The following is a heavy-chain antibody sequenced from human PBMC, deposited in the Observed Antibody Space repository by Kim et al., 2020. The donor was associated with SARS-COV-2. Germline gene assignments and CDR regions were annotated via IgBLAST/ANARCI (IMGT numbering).Heavy chain of an antibody. V-gene: IGHV1-8*01. Sequence: ASVKVSCKASGYTFTSYDINWVRQATGQGLEWMGWMNPNSGNTGYAQKFQGRVTMTRNTSISTAYMELSSLRSEDTAVYYCARGTSTPWFGELKGFDPWGQGTLVTVSS. J-gene: IGHJ5*02. CDR3: ARGTSTPWFGELKGFDP. D-gene: IGHD3-10*01. CDR1: GYTFTSYD. CDR2: MNPNSGNT.